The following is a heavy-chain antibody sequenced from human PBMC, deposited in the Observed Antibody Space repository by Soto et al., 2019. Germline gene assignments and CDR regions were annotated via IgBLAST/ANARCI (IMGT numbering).Heavy chain of an antibody. CDR1: GGTFDHAA. D-gene: IGHD3-9*01. J-gene: IGHJ4*02. Sequence: QVQLVQSGAEVKKPGSSVKVSCEAPGGTFDHAAITWVRQAPGQGLEWVGGINPMFNSTHYAQKFQGRVTITADAVTSTAFMELRVLTSDDAVVYFCARQIFAAGYWGQRTL. CDR3: ARQIFAAGY. CDR2: INPMFNST. V-gene: IGHV1-69*19.